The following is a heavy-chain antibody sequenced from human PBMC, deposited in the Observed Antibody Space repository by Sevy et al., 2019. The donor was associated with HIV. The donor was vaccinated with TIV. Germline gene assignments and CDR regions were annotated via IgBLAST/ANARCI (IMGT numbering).Heavy chain of an antibody. D-gene: IGHD1-20*01. CDR1: GFTFDGYA. J-gene: IGHJ3*02. CDR2: ISSNSGRI. Sequence: GGSLRLSCAASGFTFDGYAMHWVRQAPGKGLEWVSGISSNSGRIGDSDFVKGRFTISRDNAKNSLYMQMNSLRAEDTALYYCASIRGMHDAIDIWGQGTLVTVSS. CDR3: ASIRGMHDAIDI. V-gene: IGHV3-9*01.